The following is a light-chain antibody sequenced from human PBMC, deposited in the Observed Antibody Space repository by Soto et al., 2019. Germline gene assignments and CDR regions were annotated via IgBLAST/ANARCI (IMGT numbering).Light chain of an antibody. CDR3: SSYTSSTTPLYV. Sequence: QSVLTQPASVSGSPGQSIAISCTGTSSDVGAYDYVSWYQQHPGKAPKLMIYDVSNRPSGVSSRFSGSKSGNTASLTISGLPAEDEDDYYCSSYTSSTTPLYVFGAGTKLTVL. CDR2: DVS. V-gene: IGLV2-14*01. J-gene: IGLJ6*01. CDR1: SSDVGAYDY.